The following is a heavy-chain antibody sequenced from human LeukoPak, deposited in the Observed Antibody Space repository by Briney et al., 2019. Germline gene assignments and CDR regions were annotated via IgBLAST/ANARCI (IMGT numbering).Heavy chain of an antibody. V-gene: IGHV1-69*04. CDR1: GGTFSSYA. D-gene: IGHD3-22*01. CDR3: AKLPITMIVVVINPEGV. CDR2: IIPILGIA. Sequence: ASVKVSCKASGGTFSSYAISWVRQPPGQGLEWMGRIIPILGIANYAQKFQGRVTITADKSTSTAYMELSSLRSEDTAVYYCAKLPITMIVVVINPEGVWGQGTLVTVSS. J-gene: IGHJ4*02.